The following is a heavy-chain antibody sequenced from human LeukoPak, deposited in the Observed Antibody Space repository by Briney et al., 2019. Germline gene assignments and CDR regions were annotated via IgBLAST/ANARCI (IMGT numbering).Heavy chain of an antibody. CDR2: ISYDGSNK. Sequence: GGSLRLSCAASGFTFSSYAMHWVRQAPGKGLEWVAVISYDGSNKYYADSVKGRFTISRDNSKNTLYLQMNSLRAEDTAVYYCAKEYPGDIVVVPAAIHDDYWGQGTLVTVSS. D-gene: IGHD2-2*02. CDR1: GFTFSSYA. CDR3: AKEYPGDIVVVPAAIHDDY. J-gene: IGHJ4*02. V-gene: IGHV3-30-3*01.